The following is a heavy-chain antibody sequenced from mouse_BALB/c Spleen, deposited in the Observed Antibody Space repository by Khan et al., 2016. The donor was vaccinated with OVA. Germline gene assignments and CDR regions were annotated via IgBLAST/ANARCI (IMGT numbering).Heavy chain of an antibody. CDR1: GYTFTSYS. CDR2: INPSNGYT. Sequence: QVQLKQSGAELARPGASVKMSCKASGYTFTSYSMHWIKQRPGQGLEWIGNINPSNGYTNHNQKFRDKATLTADKSSSTAYMQLSSLTSEDSAVYYCATDFQYHGSRGAPDYWGQGTSVTVSS. J-gene: IGHJ4*01. CDR3: ATDFQYHGSRGAPDY. V-gene: IGHV1-4*01. D-gene: IGHD1-1*01.